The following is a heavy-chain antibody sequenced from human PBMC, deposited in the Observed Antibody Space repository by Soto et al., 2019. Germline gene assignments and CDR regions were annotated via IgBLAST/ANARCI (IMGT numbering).Heavy chain of an antibody. Sequence: QLQLQESGPGLVKPSETLSLTCAVSGGSISRSDIWWGWIRQPPGKGLEWIGSIFYSGRTHDKPSLKSRLTISVDTSKNEFSLRLSSVTAADTAVYYCARQVGLGHWYFDLWGRGTLVTVSS. J-gene: IGHJ2*01. CDR3: ARQVGLGHWYFDL. CDR2: IFYSGRT. V-gene: IGHV4-39*01. D-gene: IGHD2-2*01. CDR1: GGSISRSDIW.